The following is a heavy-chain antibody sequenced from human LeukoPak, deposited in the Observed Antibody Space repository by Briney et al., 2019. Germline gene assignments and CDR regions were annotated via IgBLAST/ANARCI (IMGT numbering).Heavy chain of an antibody. CDR1: GGSISTSNYY. Sequence: SETLSLTCTVSGGSISTSNYYWGWIRQPPGKGLEWIGNIFYSGSTYYSPSLKSRVTISLDTSRNQFSLKLNSVTAADTAVYYCARVNQRITMVRGVRRGAFDIWGQGTMVTVSS. D-gene: IGHD3-10*01. V-gene: IGHV4-39*07. J-gene: IGHJ3*02. CDR2: IFYSGST. CDR3: ARVNQRITMVRGVRRGAFDI.